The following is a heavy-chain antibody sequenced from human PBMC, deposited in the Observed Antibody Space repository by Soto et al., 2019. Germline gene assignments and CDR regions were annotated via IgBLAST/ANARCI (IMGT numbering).Heavy chain of an antibody. CDR3: ERDDGSSSWYGPQLEGGIDY. J-gene: IGHJ4*02. CDR1: GFTFSSYW. V-gene: IGHV3-7*01. Sequence: GGSLRLSCAASGFTFSSYWMSWVRQAPGKGLEWVANIKQDGSEKYYVDSVKGRFTISRDNAKNSLYLQMNSLRAEGTAVYYCERDDGSSSWYGPQLEGGIDYWGQGTLVTVSS. D-gene: IGHD6-13*01. CDR2: IKQDGSEK.